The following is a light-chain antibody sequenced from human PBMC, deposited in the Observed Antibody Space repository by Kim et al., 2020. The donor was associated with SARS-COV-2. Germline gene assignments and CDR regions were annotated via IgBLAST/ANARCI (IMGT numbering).Light chain of an antibody. Sequence: DNQMTQSPSSLSASVGDRVTITCRSSQGMSNFLAWYQQKPGKAPKLLIYGASTSQSGVPSRFSGSGSGTDFTLTISSLQPEDVATYYCQKYNSAPSVTFGQGTRLEIK. CDR2: GAS. J-gene: IGKJ5*01. CDR1: QGMSNF. CDR3: QKYNSAPSVT. V-gene: IGKV1-27*01.